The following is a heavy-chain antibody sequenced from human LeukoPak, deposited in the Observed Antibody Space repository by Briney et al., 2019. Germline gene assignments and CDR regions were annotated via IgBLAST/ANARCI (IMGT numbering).Heavy chain of an antibody. J-gene: IGHJ4*02. CDR1: GGSISSSSYY. CDR3: ATYSGSYSYLDY. D-gene: IGHD1-26*01. CDR2: IYYSGST. Sequence: SETLSLTCTVSGGSISSSSYYWGWIRQPPGKGLEWIGSIYYSGSTYYNPSLKSRVTISVDTSKNQFSLKLSSVTAADTAVYYCATYSGSYSYLDYWGQGTLVTVSS. V-gene: IGHV4-39*01.